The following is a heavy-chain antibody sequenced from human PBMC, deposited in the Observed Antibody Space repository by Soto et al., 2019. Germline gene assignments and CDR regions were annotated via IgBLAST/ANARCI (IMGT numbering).Heavy chain of an antibody. CDR2: ISGSGGST. V-gene: IGHV3-23*01. CDR3: AKVGRMIVVKTTKGGEDY. Sequence: HPGGSLRLSCAASGFTFSSYAMSWVRQAPGKGLEWVSAISGSGGSTYYADSVKGRFTISRDNSKNTLYLQMNSLRAEDTAVYYCAKVGRMIVVKTTKGGEDYWGQGTLVTVSS. CDR1: GFTFSSYA. J-gene: IGHJ4*02. D-gene: IGHD3-22*01.